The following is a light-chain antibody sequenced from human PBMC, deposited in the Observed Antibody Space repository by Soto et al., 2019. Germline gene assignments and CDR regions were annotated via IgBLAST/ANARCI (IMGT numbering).Light chain of an antibody. CDR1: QGISDY. CDR2: AAS. Sequence: DIQMTQSPSSLSASLGDRVTITCRASQGISDYLAWYQQRPGKVPELLIYAASTLQSGVPSRFSGSGSGTDFTLTISSLQPEDVGTLYCQTYISAPFTFGPGTNVDIK. CDR3: QTYISAPFT. V-gene: IGKV1-27*01. J-gene: IGKJ3*01.